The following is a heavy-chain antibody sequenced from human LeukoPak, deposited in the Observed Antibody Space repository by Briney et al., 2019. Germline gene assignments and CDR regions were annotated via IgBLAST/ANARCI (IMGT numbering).Heavy chain of an antibody. CDR2: ISSSSDYT. CDR3: ANALWFGELFTY. CDR1: GFTFSDYY. D-gene: IGHD3-10*01. J-gene: IGHJ4*02. V-gene: IGHV3-11*03. Sequence: PGGSLRLSCTASGFTFSDYYMSWIRQAPGKGLEWVSYISSSSDYTNCADSVKGRFTISRDNAKNSLYLQMNSLRAEDTAVYYCANALWFGELFTYWGQGTLVTVSS.